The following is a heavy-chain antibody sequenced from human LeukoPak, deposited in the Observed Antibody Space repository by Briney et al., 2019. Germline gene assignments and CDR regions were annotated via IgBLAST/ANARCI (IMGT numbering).Heavy chain of an antibody. V-gene: IGHV2-70*01. CDR1: GFSLSTSGMC. CDR3: ARSYVLRYFDPTFDY. J-gene: IGHJ4*02. Sequence: SGPALVKPTQTLTLTCTFSGFSLSTSGMCVSWIRQPPGKALEWLALIDWDDDKYYSTSLKTRLTISKDTSKNQVVLTMTNMDPVGTATYYCARSYVLRYFDPTFDYWGQGTLVTVSS. CDR2: IDWDDDK. D-gene: IGHD3-9*01.